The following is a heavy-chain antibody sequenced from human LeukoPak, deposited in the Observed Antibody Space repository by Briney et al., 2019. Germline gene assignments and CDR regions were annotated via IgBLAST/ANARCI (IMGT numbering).Heavy chain of an antibody. CDR2: ISGSGGST. Sequence: GGSLRLSCAASGFTFSSYSMNWVRQAPGKGLEWVSAISGSGGSTYYADSVKGRFTISRDNSKNTLYLQMNSLRAEDTAVYYCAKDLSYDILTGYTDYWGQGTLVTVSS. CDR1: GFTFSSYS. V-gene: IGHV3-23*01. CDR3: AKDLSYDILTGYTDY. J-gene: IGHJ4*02. D-gene: IGHD3-9*01.